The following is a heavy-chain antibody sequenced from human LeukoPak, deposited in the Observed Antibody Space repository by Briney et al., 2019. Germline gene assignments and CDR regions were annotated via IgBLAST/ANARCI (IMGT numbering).Heavy chain of an antibody. Sequence: GGSLRLSCATSGFTFSSNAMSWVRQAPGKGLEWVSGISGSGGSTYYADSVKGRFTISRDNSKNTLYLQMNSLRAEDTAVYYCAREGSSWYNSSAYDAFDIWGQGTMVTVSS. V-gene: IGHV3-23*01. CDR2: ISGSGGST. J-gene: IGHJ3*02. CDR1: GFTFSSNA. D-gene: IGHD6-13*01. CDR3: AREGSSWYNSSAYDAFDI.